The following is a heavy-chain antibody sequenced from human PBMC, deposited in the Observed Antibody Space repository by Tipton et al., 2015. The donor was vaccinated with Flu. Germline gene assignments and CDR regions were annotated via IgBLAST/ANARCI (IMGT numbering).Heavy chain of an antibody. Sequence: TLSLTCTVSGGSISSYYWSWIRQPPGKGLEWIGYIYYSGSTNYNPSLKSRVTISVDTSKNQFSLKLSSVTAADTAVYYCARRGGNPIAAAGSGRAYYYGMDVWGQGTTVTVSS. J-gene: IGHJ6*02. CDR1: GGSISSYY. CDR2: IYYSGST. V-gene: IGHV4-59*08. CDR3: ARRGGNPIAAAGSGRAYYYGMDV. D-gene: IGHD6-13*01.